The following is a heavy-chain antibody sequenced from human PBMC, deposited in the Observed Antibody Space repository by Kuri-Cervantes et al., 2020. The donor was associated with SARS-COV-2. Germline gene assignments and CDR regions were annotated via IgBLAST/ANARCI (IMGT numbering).Heavy chain of an antibody. V-gene: IGHV3-7*05. CDR2: MKEDGYEK. CDR3: AKSAGSTSLYNWFDP. Sequence: GESLKISCAASGFTFNMSWVRQAPGKGLEWVANMKEDGYEKNYVDSVKGRFTISRDNAKNSLYLQMNSLRAEDTALYYCAKSAGSTSLYNWFDPWGQGTLVTVSS. CDR1: GFTFN. D-gene: IGHD2-2*01. J-gene: IGHJ5*02.